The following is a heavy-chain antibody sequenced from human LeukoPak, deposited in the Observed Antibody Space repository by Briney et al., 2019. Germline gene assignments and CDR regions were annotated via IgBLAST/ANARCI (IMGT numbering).Heavy chain of an antibody. CDR2: IISGGST. Sequence: GGSLRLSCAASGXTVSSNYMSWVRQAPGKGLEWVSLIISGGSTFYVDSVKGRFTISRDNSKNTLYLQMNSLRAEDTAVYYCARDLNSWGQGTLVTVSS. J-gene: IGHJ4*02. CDR3: ARDLNS. V-gene: IGHV3-66*01. CDR1: GXTVSSNY.